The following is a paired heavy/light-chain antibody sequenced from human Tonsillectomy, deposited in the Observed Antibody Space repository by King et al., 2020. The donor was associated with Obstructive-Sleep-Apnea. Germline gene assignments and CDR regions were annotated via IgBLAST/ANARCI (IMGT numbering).Light chain of an antibody. CDR2: YDS. Sequence: SYVLTQPPSVSVAPGKTARITCGGNNIGSKNVHWYQQKPGQAPVLVISYDSDRPSGIPERFSGSNSGNTATLTISRVEAGDEADYYCQVWDSSSDHVVFGGGTKLTVL. V-gene: IGLV3-21*01. CDR1: NIGSKN. CDR3: QVWDSSSDHVV. J-gene: IGLJ2*01.
Heavy chain of an antibody. CDR3: AKARGSGSYYDTIHAFDM. D-gene: IGHD3-10*01. CDR1: GFSFDEYA. V-gene: IGHV3-9*01. CDR2: LTWNGGSI. J-gene: IGHJ3*02. Sequence: EVQLVESGGDLIQPGRSLRLSCAVSGFSFDEYAMHWVRQAPGKGLEWVSGLTWNGGSIGYADSVKGRFTISRDNAKNSLYLQMNSLRAEDTALYYCAKARGSGSYYDTIHAFDMWGQGTMVTVSS.